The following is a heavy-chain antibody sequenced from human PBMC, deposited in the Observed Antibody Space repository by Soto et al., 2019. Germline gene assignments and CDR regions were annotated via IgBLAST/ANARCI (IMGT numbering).Heavy chain of an antibody. CDR1: GGSISSSY. CDR2: IFCSGRT. Sequence: SETLSLTCTVSGGSISSSYWSWIRQSPGKGLEWIGCIFCSGRTDYNPSLKSRVTTSVDPSKNQFSLKLTSVTAADTAVYYCARHLEYCGGDCYSLYCFDYWGQGTLVTVFS. V-gene: IGHV4-59*08. D-gene: IGHD2-21*02. CDR3: ARHLEYCGGDCYSLYCFDY. J-gene: IGHJ4*02.